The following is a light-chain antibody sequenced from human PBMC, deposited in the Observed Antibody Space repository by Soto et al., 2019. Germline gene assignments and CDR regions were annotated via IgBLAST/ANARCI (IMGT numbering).Light chain of an antibody. V-gene: IGLV6-57*04. CDR1: SGSIASNY. J-gene: IGLJ1*01. Sequence: NFMLTQPHSVSEPPGKTVTISCTRSSGSIASNYVQWYQQRPGSAPTTVIYEDTQRPSGVPDRFSGSIDSSSHSASLTISGLKTEDEAEYYCQSYDSGPSGVVGTGPKVTV. CDR2: EDT. CDR3: QSYDSGPSGV.